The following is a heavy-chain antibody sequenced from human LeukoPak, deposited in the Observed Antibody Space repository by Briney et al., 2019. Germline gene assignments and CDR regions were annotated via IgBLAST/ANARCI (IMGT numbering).Heavy chain of an antibody. Sequence: GRSLRLSCAASGFTFSSYAMSWVRQAPGKGLEWVSAISGSGGSTYYADSVKGRFTISRDNSKNTLYLQMNSLRAEDTAVYYCALTVGYCSSTSCYFDYWGQGTLVTVSS. J-gene: IGHJ4*02. CDR3: ALTVGYCSSTSCYFDY. CDR2: ISGSGGST. V-gene: IGHV3-23*01. CDR1: GFTFSSYA. D-gene: IGHD2-2*01.